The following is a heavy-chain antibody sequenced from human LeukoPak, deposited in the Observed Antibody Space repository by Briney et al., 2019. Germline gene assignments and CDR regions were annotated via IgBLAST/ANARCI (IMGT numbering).Heavy chain of an antibody. J-gene: IGHJ6*03. V-gene: IGHV4-39*02. D-gene: IGHD1-1*01. Sequence: PSETLSLTCTVSGGSISSSSYYWGWIRQPPGKGLEWIGTIYYSGTTYYNPSLKSRVTISADTSKNHFSLKLSSVTAADTAVYYCARPGHSYYYMDGWGKGTTVTVSS. CDR1: GGSISSSSYY. CDR3: ARPGHSYYYMDG. CDR2: IYYSGTT.